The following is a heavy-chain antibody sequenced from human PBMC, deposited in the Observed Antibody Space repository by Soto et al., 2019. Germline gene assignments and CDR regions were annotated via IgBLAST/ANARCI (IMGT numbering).Heavy chain of an antibody. CDR2: IFHSGGT. CDR1: GGSISNSYW. CDR3: ASAATLFGVVMAALDV. Sequence: PSETLSLTXAVSGGSISNSYWWSWVRQPPGKGLEWIGEIFHSGGTNYNPSLKSRVTISLDESKNQFSLRVSSVTAADTAVYYCASAATLFGVVMAALDVWGQGTTVTVSS. V-gene: IGHV4-4*02. D-gene: IGHD3-3*01. J-gene: IGHJ6*02.